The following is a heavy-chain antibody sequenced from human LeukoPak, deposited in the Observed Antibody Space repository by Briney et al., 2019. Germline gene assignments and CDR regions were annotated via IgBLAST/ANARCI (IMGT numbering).Heavy chain of an antibody. V-gene: IGHV3-30-3*01. CDR1: GFTFSTYA. J-gene: IGHJ6*02. Sequence: GRSLRLSCAASGFTFSTYAMHWVRQAPGKGLEWVAVISNDGNNKYYADSVKGRFTISRENSKNTLYLQMNRRRVEDTAVYYCASPVRYCSSTNCYIDYYYGMDVWGQGTTVTVSS. D-gene: IGHD2-2*02. CDR3: ASPVRYCSSTNCYIDYYYGMDV. CDR2: ISNDGNNK.